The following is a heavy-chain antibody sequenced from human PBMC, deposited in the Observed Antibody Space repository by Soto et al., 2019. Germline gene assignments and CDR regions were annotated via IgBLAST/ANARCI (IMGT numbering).Heavy chain of an antibody. Sequence: QLQLQESDPGLVKPSETLSLTCTVSGDSIISSDFYWGWVRQPPGKGLEWIGSIFYLGSSYYNPSLKSRVTMSVDTSKNQFSLRLRSVTAADTALYFCARHSLALRKNNWFDPWGQGIMVTVSS. CDR1: GDSIISSDFY. V-gene: IGHV4-39*01. J-gene: IGHJ5*02. CDR2: IFYLGSS. D-gene: IGHD3-3*02. CDR3: ARHSLALRKNNWFDP.